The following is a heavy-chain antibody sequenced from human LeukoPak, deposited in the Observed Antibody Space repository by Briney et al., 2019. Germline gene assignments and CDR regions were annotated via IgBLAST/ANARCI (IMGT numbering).Heavy chain of an antibody. Sequence: GGSLRLSCAASGFTVSSNYMSWVRQAPGKGLEWVSAISGSGGSTYYADSVKGRFTISRDNSKNTLYLQMNSLRAEDTAVYYCAKFGLEPSCYYYGMDVWGQGTTVTVSS. V-gene: IGHV3-23*01. CDR1: GFTVSSNY. CDR3: AKFGLEPSCYYYGMDV. D-gene: IGHD1-1*01. CDR2: ISGSGGST. J-gene: IGHJ6*02.